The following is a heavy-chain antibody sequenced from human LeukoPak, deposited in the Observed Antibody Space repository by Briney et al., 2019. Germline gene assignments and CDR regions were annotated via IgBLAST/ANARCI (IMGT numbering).Heavy chain of an antibody. D-gene: IGHD2-2*01. CDR2: INQDGGNT. V-gene: IGHV3-7*01. CDR1: GFTFSHYW. J-gene: IGHJ5*02. Sequence: TGGSLRLSCEASGFTFSHYWMTWVRQAPGRGLDWVATINQDGGNTKYGDSVEGRFTISRDNAKSSLYLQMSSLRVEDTAVYFCVREDGCSATTCFHPSWFDPWGQGTLVAVSS. CDR3: VREDGCSATTCFHPSWFDP.